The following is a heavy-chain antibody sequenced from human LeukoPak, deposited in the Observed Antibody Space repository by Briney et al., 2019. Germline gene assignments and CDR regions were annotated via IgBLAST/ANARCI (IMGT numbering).Heavy chain of an antibody. CDR3: ARDRRSLGGYYYYAMDV. Sequence: GASVTVSFKASGYTFTVYYMHWVRQAPGQGLEWMGWINPNSGGTNYAQKFQGRVTMTRDTSISTAYMELSRLRSDDTAVYYCARDRRSLGGYYYYAMDVWGQGTTVTVSS. V-gene: IGHV1-2*02. D-gene: IGHD3-3*01. CDR1: GYTFTVYY. J-gene: IGHJ6*02. CDR2: INPNSGGT.